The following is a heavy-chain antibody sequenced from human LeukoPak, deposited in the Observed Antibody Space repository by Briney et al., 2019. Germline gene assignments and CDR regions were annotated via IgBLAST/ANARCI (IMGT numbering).Heavy chain of an antibody. CDR3: ARAVAGTIFQYYFDY. V-gene: IGHV4-61*02. D-gene: IGHD6-19*01. J-gene: IGHJ4*02. Sequence: SETLSLTCTVSGGPLSSGSYYWSWIRQPAGKGLEWIGRIYTSGSTNYNPSLKSRVTISVDTSKNQFSLKLSSVTAADTAVYYCARAVAGTIFQYYFDYWGQGTLVTVSS. CDR1: GGPLSSGSYY. CDR2: IYTSGST.